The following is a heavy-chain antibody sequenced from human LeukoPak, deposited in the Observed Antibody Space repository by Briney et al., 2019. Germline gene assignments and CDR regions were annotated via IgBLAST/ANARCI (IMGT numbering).Heavy chain of an antibody. Sequence: PSQTLSLTCTVSGGSISSGGYYWSWIRQHPGKGLEWIGYIYYSGSTYYNPSLKSRVTISVDTSKNQFSLKLSSVTAAGTAVYYCARDSLDSALPSWHYGMDVWGQGTTVTVSS. CDR3: ARDSLDSALPSWHYGMDV. V-gene: IGHV4-31*03. CDR1: GGSISSGGYY. J-gene: IGHJ6*02. CDR2: IYYSGST. D-gene: IGHD2-21*01.